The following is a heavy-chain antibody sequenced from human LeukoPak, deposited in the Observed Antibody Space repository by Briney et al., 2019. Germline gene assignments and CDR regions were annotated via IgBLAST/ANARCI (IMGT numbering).Heavy chain of an antibody. Sequence: GGSLRLSCAASGFTFSSYSMNWVRQAPGKGLEWVSSISGSSTYIDYADSVKGRFTISRDNAKNALYLQMDSPRAEDTAAYYCARDHSSGRYFDFWGQGTLVTVSS. CDR1: GFTFSSYS. CDR3: ARDHSSGRYFDF. J-gene: IGHJ4*02. CDR2: ISGSSTYI. D-gene: IGHD3-22*01. V-gene: IGHV3-21*01.